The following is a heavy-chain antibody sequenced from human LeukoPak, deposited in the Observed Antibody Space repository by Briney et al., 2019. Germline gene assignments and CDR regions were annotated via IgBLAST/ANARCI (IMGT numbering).Heavy chain of an antibody. Sequence: GRSLRLSCAASGFTFSNYGMHWVRQAPGKGLEWVSFISYDGSNKYYADSVKGRFTISRDNSKNTLYLQMNSLRAEDTAVYYCARDRWGPFDYWGQGTLVTVSS. CDR3: ARDRWGPFDY. D-gene: IGHD3-16*01. CDR2: ISYDGSNK. V-gene: IGHV3-30*03. CDR1: GFTFSNYG. J-gene: IGHJ4*02.